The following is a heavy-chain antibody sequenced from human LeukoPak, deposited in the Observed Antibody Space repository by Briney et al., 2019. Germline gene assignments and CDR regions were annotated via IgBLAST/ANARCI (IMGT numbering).Heavy chain of an antibody. J-gene: IGHJ3*02. CDR1: GLTFRNYG. D-gene: IGHD3-3*01. V-gene: IGHV3-23*01. Sequence: GGSLRHSCAVSGLTFRNYGMRGVGQAPGKGVEGGSAISGSGGSTEYEDYVKGRVTITRDKYKNTLYVQMNSLRAEDTAVYYCAKPFWSGYFGAFDIWGQGTMVTVSS. CDR3: AKPFWSGYFGAFDI. CDR2: ISGSGGST.